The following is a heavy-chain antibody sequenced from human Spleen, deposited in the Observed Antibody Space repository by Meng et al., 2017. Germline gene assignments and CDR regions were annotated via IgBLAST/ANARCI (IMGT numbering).Heavy chain of an antibody. V-gene: IGHV3-21*01. Sequence: GGSLRLSCAASGFNPSSFSMHWVRQAPGKGLEWVSSISTRSSYIYNADSLKGRFTISRDDAKNSLYLQMNSLRAEDTAVYYCARGYDFWSGYYTGWYFDLWGRGTLVTVSS. J-gene: IGHJ2*01. D-gene: IGHD3-3*01. CDR2: ISTRSSYI. CDR3: ARGYDFWSGYYTGWYFDL. CDR1: GFNPSSFS.